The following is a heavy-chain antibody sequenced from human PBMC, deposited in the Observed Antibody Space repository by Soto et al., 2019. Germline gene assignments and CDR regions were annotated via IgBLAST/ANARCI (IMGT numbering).Heavy chain of an antibody. CDR1: GYSITNGYY. J-gene: IGHJ4*02. CDR3: ARSSGWEGVTLRITRALDY. V-gene: IGHV4-61*01. D-gene: IGHD3-10*01. CDR2: IYYTGST. Sequence: SETLSLTCAVSGYSITNGYYWGWVRQPPGKRLELIGYIYYTGSTNYNPSLKSRVTISVDTSKNQFSLKLSSVTAADTAVYYCARSSGWEGVTLRITRALDYWGQGTLVTVSS.